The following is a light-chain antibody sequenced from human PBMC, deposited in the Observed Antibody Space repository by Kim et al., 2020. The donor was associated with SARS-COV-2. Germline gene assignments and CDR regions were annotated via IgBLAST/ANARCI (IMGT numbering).Light chain of an antibody. V-gene: IGLV3-19*01. Sequence: SSELTQDPAVSVALGQTVRITCQGDSLRSYYASWYQQKPGQAPVLVIYGKNNRPSGIPDRFSGSSSGNTASLTITGAQAEDEADYYCNSRDSSGNREYVFGTGTKVTVL. J-gene: IGLJ1*01. CDR1: SLRSYY. CDR2: GKN. CDR3: NSRDSSGNREYV.